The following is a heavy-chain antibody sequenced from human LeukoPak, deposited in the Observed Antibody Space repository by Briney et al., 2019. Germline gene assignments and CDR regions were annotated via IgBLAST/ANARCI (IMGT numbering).Heavy chain of an antibody. CDR2: IYYTGVT. J-gene: IGHJ5*02. Sequence: SETLSLTCTVSGGYIITSGHYWGWIRQPPGKGLEWIGSIYYTGVTSTNPFFRSRMSISVDTSKNQFSLNLTSVTAADAAVYYRARERSSSGGHSWFAPWGQGTLVTVS. CDR1: GGYIITSGHY. D-gene: IGHD4-23*01. V-gene: IGHV4-39*07. CDR3: ARERSSSGGHSWFAP.